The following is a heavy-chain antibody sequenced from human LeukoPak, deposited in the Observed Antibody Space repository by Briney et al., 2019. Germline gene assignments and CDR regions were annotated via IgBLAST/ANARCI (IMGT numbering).Heavy chain of an antibody. CDR1: GGFINNYY. D-gene: IGHD3-22*01. V-gene: IGHV4-4*07. J-gene: IGHJ3*02. Sequence: SETLSLTCTVSGGFINNYYWSWIRQPAGKGLEWIGRIYSSGSTDYNPSLKSRVTMSVDTSKNQFSLKLSSVTAADTAVYYCARGPPNYYDTRGGNAFDIWGQGTMVTVSS. CDR2: IYSSGST. CDR3: ARGPPNYYDTRGGNAFDI.